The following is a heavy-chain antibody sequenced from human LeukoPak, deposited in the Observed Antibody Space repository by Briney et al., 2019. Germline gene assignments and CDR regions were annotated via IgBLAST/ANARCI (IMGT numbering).Heavy chain of an antibody. CDR1: GFTFSSYG. D-gene: IGHD6-13*01. Sequence: GGSLRLSCAASGFTFSSYGMHWVRQAPGKGLEWVAVISYDGSNKYYADSVKGRFTISRDNSKNTLYLQMNSLRAEDTAVYYCAKDLEQQLPLYSAMDVWGQGTTVTVSS. CDR2: ISYDGSNK. J-gene: IGHJ6*02. V-gene: IGHV3-30*18. CDR3: AKDLEQQLPLYSAMDV.